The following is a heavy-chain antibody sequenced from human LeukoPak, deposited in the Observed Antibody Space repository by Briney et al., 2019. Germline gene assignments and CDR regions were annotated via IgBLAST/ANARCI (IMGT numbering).Heavy chain of an antibody. CDR3: AREAPRTLYFDY. V-gene: IGHV1-46*01. CDR2: IYPHSDTT. Sequence: ASVKVSCKTSGYTFTSYYVHWVRQAPGQGLEYMGVIYPHSDTTSYAQKFQGRVAMTRDTSTSTVYMELSSLRSEDTAVFFCAREAPRTLYFDYWGQGTLVTVSS. J-gene: IGHJ4*02. D-gene: IGHD3-16*01. CDR1: GYTFTSYY.